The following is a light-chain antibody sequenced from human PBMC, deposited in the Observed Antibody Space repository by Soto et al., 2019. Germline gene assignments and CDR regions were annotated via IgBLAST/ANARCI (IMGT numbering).Light chain of an antibody. CDR1: QTVSSY. CDR3: QQRSNWPWT. J-gene: IGKJ1*01. CDR2: DAS. V-gene: IGKV3-11*01. Sequence: EIVLTQSPATLSLSPGDRATLSCRASQTVSSYLAWYKQKPGQAPRPLIYDASNRATGIPARFSGSGSGTDFTLTISSLEPEDFAVYYCQQRSNWPWTFGQGTKVDIK.